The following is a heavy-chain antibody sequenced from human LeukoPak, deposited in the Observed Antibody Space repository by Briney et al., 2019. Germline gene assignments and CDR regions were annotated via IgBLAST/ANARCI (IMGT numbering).Heavy chain of an antibody. CDR1: GYTFTSYY. CDR3: ARVLVDYYDSSGSDY. D-gene: IGHD3-22*01. J-gene: IGHJ4*02. CDR2: INPSGGST. Sequence: ASVNVSCKASGYTFTSYYMHWVRQAPGQGLEWMGIINPSGGSTSYAQKFQGRVTMTRDTSTSTVYMELSSLRSEDTAVYYCARVLVDYYDSSGSDYWGQGTLVTVSS. V-gene: IGHV1-46*01.